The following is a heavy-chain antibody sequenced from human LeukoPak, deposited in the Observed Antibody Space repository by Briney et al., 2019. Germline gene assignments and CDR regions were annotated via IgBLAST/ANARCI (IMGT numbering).Heavy chain of an antibody. J-gene: IGHJ3*02. D-gene: IGHD6-19*01. Sequence: GGSLRLSCAASGFIFTTYWMTWVRQAPGKGLEWVANIKQDGGETYYVDSVKGRITIFRDNTKNSLYLQMIILRPEDTAMYYCASSVFSFSGSQWDPFDIWGQGTMVTVSS. V-gene: IGHV3-7*03. CDR1: GFIFTTYW. CDR2: IKQDGGET. CDR3: ASSVFSFSGSQWDPFDI.